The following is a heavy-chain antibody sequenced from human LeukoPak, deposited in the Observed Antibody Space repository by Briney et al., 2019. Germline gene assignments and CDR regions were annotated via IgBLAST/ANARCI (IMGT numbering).Heavy chain of an antibody. CDR2: IYPGDYDT. D-gene: IGHD3-16*01. V-gene: IGHV5-51*01. CDR1: GYPVTNLW. J-gene: IGHJ4*02. CDR3: ARRGPSSEYFDH. Sequence: GESLKTSRKGSGYPVTNLWIGWVRQTPGKGLELMGIIYPGDYDTRYNPSFQGQVTISADKSIGTAYLQWSSLEASDTGIYYCARRGPSSEYFDHWGQGTLVTVSS.